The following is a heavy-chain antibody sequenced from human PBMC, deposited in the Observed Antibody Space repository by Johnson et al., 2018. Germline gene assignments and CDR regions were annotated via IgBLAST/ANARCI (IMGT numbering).Heavy chain of an antibody. CDR1: GFTFSSYA. J-gene: IGHJ3*02. CDR3: ARRLVVVAATGAFDI. V-gene: IGHV3-48*01. D-gene: IGHD2-15*01. Sequence: VQLVQSGGGVVQPWRSLRLSCAASGFTFSSYAMHWVRQAPGKGLEWVSSISSSSSTIYYADSVKGRFTISRDNAKNSLYLQMNSLRAEETAGYSCARRLVVVAATGAFDIWGQGTMVTVSS. CDR2: ISSSSSTI.